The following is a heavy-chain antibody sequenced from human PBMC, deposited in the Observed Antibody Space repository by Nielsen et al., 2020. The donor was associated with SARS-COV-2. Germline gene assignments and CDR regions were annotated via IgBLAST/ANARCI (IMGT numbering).Heavy chain of an antibody. J-gene: IGHJ4*02. Sequence: GSLRLSCTVSGGSISSSSYYWGWIRQPPGKGLEWIGSIYYSGSTYYNPSLKSRVTISVDTSKNQFSLKLSSVTAADTAVYYCARGRRAHILTVTFFDYWGQGTLVTVSS. D-gene: IGHD4-11*01. V-gene: IGHV4-39*07. CDR2: IYYSGST. CDR1: GGSISSSSYY. CDR3: ARGRRAHILTVTFFDY.